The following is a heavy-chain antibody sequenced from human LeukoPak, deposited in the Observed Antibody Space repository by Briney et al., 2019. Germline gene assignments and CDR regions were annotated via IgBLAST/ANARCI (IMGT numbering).Heavy chain of an antibody. CDR1: GGSISSGGYY. CDR3: ARAGNGAPIDY. J-gene: IGHJ4*02. CDR2: IYYSGST. V-gene: IGHV4-31*03. D-gene: IGHD1-14*01. Sequence: PSQTLSLTCTVSGGSISSGGYYWSWIRQHPGKGLEWIGYIYYSGSTYYNPSLKSRVTISVDTSKNQFSLKLSSVTAADTAVYYCARAGNGAPIDYWGQGTLVTVSS.